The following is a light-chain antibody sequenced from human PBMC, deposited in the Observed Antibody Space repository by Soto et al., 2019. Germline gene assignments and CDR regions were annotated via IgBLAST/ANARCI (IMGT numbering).Light chain of an antibody. Sequence: DVQMTQSPSSLSAFVGDRVTITCRASQGIAPYLAWFQQKPGKVPKLLIYATSTLQSGVPSRFSGSGSGKDFTLTINSLQPEEVGTYFCQKYNSAPLTFGGGTKVEIK. CDR2: ATS. CDR3: QKYNSAPLT. J-gene: IGKJ4*01. V-gene: IGKV1-27*01. CDR1: QGIAPY.